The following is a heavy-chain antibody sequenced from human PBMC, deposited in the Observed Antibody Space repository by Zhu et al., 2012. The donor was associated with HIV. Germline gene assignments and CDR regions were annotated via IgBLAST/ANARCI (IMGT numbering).Heavy chain of an antibody. J-gene: IGHJ4*02. Sequence: QVQLQESGPGLVKPSETLSLTCTVSGGSISSSSYYWGWIRQPPGKGLEWIGSIYYSGSTYYNPSLKSRVTISVDTSKNQFSLKLSSVTAADTAVYYCARRPGGGVELQVSSPFDYWGQGTLVTVSS. CDR3: ARRPGGGVELQVSSPFDY. V-gene: IGHV4-39*07. D-gene: IGHD1-26*01. CDR2: IYYSGST. CDR1: GGSISSSSYY.